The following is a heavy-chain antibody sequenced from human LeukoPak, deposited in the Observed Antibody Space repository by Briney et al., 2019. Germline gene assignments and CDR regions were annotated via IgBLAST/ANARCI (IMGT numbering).Heavy chain of an antibody. CDR3: ARFVPSSASNRQFDY. CDR2: ISYDGSNK. J-gene: IGHJ4*02. Sequence: GGSLRLSCAASGFTFSSYGMHWGRQAPGKGLEWVAVISYDGSNKYYADSVKGRFTISRDNSKNTLYLEMNSLRGEDTGVLFCARFVPSSASNRQFDYWGQGTLVTVSS. V-gene: IGHV3-30*03. CDR1: GFTFSSYG. D-gene: IGHD3-22*01.